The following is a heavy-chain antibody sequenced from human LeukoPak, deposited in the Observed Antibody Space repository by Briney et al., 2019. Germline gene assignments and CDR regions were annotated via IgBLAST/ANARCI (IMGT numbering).Heavy chain of an antibody. CDR1: GFTFSSYW. CDR2: ISYDGSNK. D-gene: IGHD4-11*01. V-gene: IGHV3-30*18. CDR3: AKDTYSMGY. Sequence: GGSLRLSCAASGFTFSSYWMSWVRQAPGKGLEWVAVISYDGSNKYYADSVKGRFTISRDNSKNTLYLQMNSLRAEDTAVYYCAKDTYSMGYWGQGTLVTVSS. J-gene: IGHJ4*02.